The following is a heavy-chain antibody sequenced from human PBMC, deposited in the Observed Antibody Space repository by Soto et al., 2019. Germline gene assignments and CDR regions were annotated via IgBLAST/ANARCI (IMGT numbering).Heavy chain of an antibody. CDR1: GDTFSSYA. Sequence: QVQLVQSGAELKKTGSSVKVSCRASGDTFSSYAVNWVRQAPGRGLEWMGRIITVLGTTDYAQKFKGRVTVTAAKNTNTVYMELNSLRSEDTAVYYCARRRYCGYDCYHKHYYGMDVWGQGTTVTVAS. J-gene: IGHJ6*02. V-gene: IGHV1-69*08. CDR2: IITVLGTT. CDR3: ARRRYCGYDCYHKHYYGMDV. D-gene: IGHD2-21*01.